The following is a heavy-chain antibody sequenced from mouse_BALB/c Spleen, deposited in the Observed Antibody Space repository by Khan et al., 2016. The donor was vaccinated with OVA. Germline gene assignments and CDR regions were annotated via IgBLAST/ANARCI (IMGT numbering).Heavy chain of an antibody. Sequence: QIQLVQSGPELKKPGETVRISCKASGYTFTTAGMQWVQKMPGKGLKWIGWINTHSGVPKYAEDFKGRFAFSLETSASTAYLQISNLKNEDTATYFCARSYRYYWYFDVWGAGTTVTVST. D-gene: IGHD2-14*01. V-gene: IGHV9-4*02. CDR3: ARSYRYYWYFDV. CDR2: INTHSGVP. CDR1: GYTFTTAG. J-gene: IGHJ1*01.